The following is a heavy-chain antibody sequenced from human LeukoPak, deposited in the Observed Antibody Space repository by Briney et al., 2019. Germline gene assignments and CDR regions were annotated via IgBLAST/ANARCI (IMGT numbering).Heavy chain of an antibody. CDR1: GGSISSGDYY. CDR3: ARHGRKDTAMAFDY. D-gene: IGHD5-18*01. Sequence: SETLSLTCTVSGGSISSGDYYWSWIRQPPGKGLEWIGYIYYSGSTYYNPSLKSRVTISVDTSKNQFSLKLSSVTAADTAVYYCARHGRKDTAMAFDYWGQGTLVTVSS. J-gene: IGHJ4*02. CDR2: IYYSGST. V-gene: IGHV4-30-4*01.